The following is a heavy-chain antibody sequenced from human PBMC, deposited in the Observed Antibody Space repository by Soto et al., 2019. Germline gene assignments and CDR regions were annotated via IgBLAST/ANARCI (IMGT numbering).Heavy chain of an antibody. D-gene: IGHD3-22*01. J-gene: IGHJ1*01. CDR2: IYYSGST. Sequence: SETLPLTCTVSGSAISSYYWSWIRQPPGKGLEWIGYIYYSGSTNYNPSLKSRVTISVDTSKNQFSLKLSSVTDADTTVYYCAMGYSSGYYGIEYFQHWCQGTLV. V-gene: IGHV4-59*01. CDR1: GSAISSYY. CDR3: AMGYSSGYYGIEYFQH.